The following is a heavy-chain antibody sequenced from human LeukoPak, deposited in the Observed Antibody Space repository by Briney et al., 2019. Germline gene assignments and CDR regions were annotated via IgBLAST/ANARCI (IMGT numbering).Heavy chain of an antibody. V-gene: IGHV4-59*01. CDR2: IYYSGST. CDR3: ARVSSSSWYYYYYYMDV. J-gene: IGHJ6*03. D-gene: IGHD6-13*01. CDR1: GGSISSYY. Sequence: SETLSLTCTVSGGSISSYYWSWIRQPPGKGLEWIGYIYYSGSTNYNPSLKSRVTISVDTSKNQFSLKLGSVTAADTAVYYCARVSSSSWYYYYYYMDVWGKGTTVTVSS.